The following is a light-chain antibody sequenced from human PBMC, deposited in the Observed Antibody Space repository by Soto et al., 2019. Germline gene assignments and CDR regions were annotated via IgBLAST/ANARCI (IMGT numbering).Light chain of an antibody. J-gene: IGKJ1*01. CDR1: QSFISNH. CDR2: AAS. CDR3: QQRSNWPPTWT. V-gene: IGKV3D-20*02. Sequence: EIVLTQSPGTLSLSPGERATLFCRAIQSFISNHLGWYRQKPGQAPRLLIYAASSRATGIPDRFSGSGSGTEFTLTISRLESEDFAVYFCQQRSNWPPTWTFGQGTKVDIK.